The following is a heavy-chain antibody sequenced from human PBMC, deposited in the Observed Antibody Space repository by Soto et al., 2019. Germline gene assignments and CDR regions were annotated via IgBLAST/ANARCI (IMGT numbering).Heavy chain of an antibody. CDR2: IYYSGST. CDR1: GGSISSSSYY. CDR3: ARHSPYSNSRGRECNWFDP. D-gene: IGHD4-4*01. Sequence: QLQLQESGPGLVKPSETLSLTCTVSGGSISSSSYYWGWIRQPPGKGLEWIGSIYYSGSTYYNPSLKSRVNISVDTSKNQFSLKLSSVTAADTAVYYCARHSPYSNSRGRECNWFDPWGQGTLVTVSS. J-gene: IGHJ5*02. V-gene: IGHV4-39*01.